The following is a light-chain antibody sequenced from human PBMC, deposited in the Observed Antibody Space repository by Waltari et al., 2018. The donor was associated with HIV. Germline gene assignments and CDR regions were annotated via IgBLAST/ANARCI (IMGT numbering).Light chain of an antibody. V-gene: IGLV1-51*02. CDR3: GTWDSSLSAGV. Sequence: QSVFTQPPSVYAAQGQMVTISCPGTSSTMGSPYVSRYQQLPGTAPKLLIYENNKRPSAIPDRFSGSKSGTSATLGITGLQTGDEADYYCGTWDSSLSAGVFGGGTKVTV. CDR2: ENN. J-gene: IGLJ3*02. CDR1: SSTMGSPY.